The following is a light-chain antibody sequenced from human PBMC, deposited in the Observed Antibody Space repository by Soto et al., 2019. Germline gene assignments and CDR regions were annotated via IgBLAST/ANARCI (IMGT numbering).Light chain of an antibody. J-gene: IGKJ1*01. CDR1: QIVSRSY. CDR3: QQYGSSLWT. V-gene: IGKV3-20*01. CDR2: GAS. Sequence: ENVLTQSPGTLSLSPGEIATLSCRASQIVSRSYLAWYQQKAGQAPRLLIYGASTRATGIPDRFSGSGSGTDFSLTITRLEPEDFAVYYCQQYGSSLWTFGRGTKVEIK.